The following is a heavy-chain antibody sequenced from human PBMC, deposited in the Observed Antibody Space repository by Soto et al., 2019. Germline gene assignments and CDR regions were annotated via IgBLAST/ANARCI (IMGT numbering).Heavy chain of an antibody. CDR3: ARDAVGCQLPSY. V-gene: IGHV1-69*06. CDR2: TIPLFGTP. CDR1: GGTFSSYA. D-gene: IGHD1-26*01. Sequence: SVKVSCKASGGTFSSYAITWVRQAPGQGLEWMGGTIPLFGTPNYAQKFQGRVTITADKSTNTVYMELSSLRSEDTAVYYCARDAVGCQLPSYWGRGTWVTVSS. J-gene: IGHJ4*01.